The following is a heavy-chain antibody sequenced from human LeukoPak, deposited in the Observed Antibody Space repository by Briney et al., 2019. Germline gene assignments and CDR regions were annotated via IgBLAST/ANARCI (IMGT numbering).Heavy chain of an antibody. Sequence: SDTLSLTCAVYGGSFSGYYWSWVRQPPGKGLEWIGEINHSGSTNYNPSLKSRVTISVDTSKNQFSLKLSSVTAADTAVYYCARFCATHNHDYWGQGTLVTVSS. D-gene: IGHD1-14*01. V-gene: IGHV4-34*01. CDR2: INHSGST. CDR3: ARFCATHNHDY. J-gene: IGHJ4*02. CDR1: GGSFSGYY.